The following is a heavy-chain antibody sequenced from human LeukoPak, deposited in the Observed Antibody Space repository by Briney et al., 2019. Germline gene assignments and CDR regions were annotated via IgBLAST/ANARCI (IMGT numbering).Heavy chain of an antibody. D-gene: IGHD3-22*01. J-gene: IGHJ4*02. CDR1: GYSFTSYW. V-gene: IGHV5-51*01. CDR3: ARQPLTYYYDSSGYYHFDY. CDR2: IYPGDSDT. Sequence: GESLKISCKGSGYSFTSYWIGWVRQMPGKGLEWMGIIYPGDSDTRYSPSFQGQVTISADKSISTAYLQWSSLKASDTAMYYCARQPLTYYYDSSGYYHFDYWGQGTLVTVSS.